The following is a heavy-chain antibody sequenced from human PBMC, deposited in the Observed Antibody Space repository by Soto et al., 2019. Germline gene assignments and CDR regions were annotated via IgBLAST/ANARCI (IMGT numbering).Heavy chain of an antibody. CDR2: ISAYNGNT. D-gene: IGHD6-6*01. V-gene: IGHV1-18*01. J-gene: IGHJ4*02. CDR1: GSTFTSYG. Sequence: ASLKVDCKSSGSTFTSYGIIGVRRSPGQGLEWMGWISAYNGNTNYAQKLQGRVTMTTDTSTSTAYMELRSLRSDDTAVYYCAREISSSIAARPPDYWGQGTLVTVSS. CDR3: AREISSSIAARPPDY.